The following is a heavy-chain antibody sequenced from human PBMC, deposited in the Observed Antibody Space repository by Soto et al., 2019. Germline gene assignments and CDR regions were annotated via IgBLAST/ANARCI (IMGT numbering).Heavy chain of an antibody. D-gene: IGHD6-6*01. CDR1: GFTFSSYA. CDR2: ISGSDDST. J-gene: IGHJ4*02. CDR3: AKRSSSSTFDY. V-gene: IGHV3-23*01. Sequence: EVQLLESGGGLVQPGESLRLSCAASGFTFSSYAMSWVRQVPGKGLEWVSVISGSDDSTYYADSVKGRFTISRDNSKNTLDLQMNSLRAEDTAVYYCAKRSSSSTFDYWGQGTLVTVSS.